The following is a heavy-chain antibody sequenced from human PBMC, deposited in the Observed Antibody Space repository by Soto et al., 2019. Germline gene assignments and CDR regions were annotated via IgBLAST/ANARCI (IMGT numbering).Heavy chain of an antibody. D-gene: IGHD4-17*01. CDR1: GGTFSSYT. Sequence: QVQLVQSGAEVKKPGSSVKVSCKASGGTFSSYTISWLGQAPGQGLEWMGRIIPILGIANYAQKFQGRVTITADKSTSTAYMELSCLRSEDTAVYYCASRGTVTTSDYSGQGTLVTVSS. V-gene: IGHV1-69*02. J-gene: IGHJ4*02. CDR2: IIPILGIA. CDR3: ASRGTVTTSDY.